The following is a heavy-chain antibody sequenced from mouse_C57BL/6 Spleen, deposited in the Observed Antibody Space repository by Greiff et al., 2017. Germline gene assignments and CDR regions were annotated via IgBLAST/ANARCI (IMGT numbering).Heavy chain of an antibody. CDR2: IYPGSGCT. Sequence: QVQLQQSGAELVKPGASVKMSCKASGYTFTSYWITWVKQRPGQGLEWIGDIYPGSGCTNYTEKFKSKATLTVDTSSSTAYMHLSSLTSEDSAVYYGVYSDYVGPYAMGDWGQGTSVTV. J-gene: IGHJ4*01. D-gene: IGHD2-13*01. CDR1: GYTFTSYW. CDR3: VYSDYVGPYAMGD. V-gene: IGHV1-55*01.